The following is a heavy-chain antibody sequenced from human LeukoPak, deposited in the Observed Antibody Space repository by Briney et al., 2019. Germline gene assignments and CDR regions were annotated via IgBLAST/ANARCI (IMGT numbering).Heavy chain of an antibody. CDR1: GFTFSSYG. Sequence: GGPLRLSCAASGFTFSSYGMHWVRQAPGKGLEGVAVIWYDGSNKYYADSVKGRFTISRDNSKNTLYLQMNSRRAEDTAVYYCARDQRVGATLYYWGQGTLVTVSS. J-gene: IGHJ4*02. CDR2: IWYDGSNK. D-gene: IGHD1-26*01. V-gene: IGHV3-33*01. CDR3: ARDQRVGATLYY.